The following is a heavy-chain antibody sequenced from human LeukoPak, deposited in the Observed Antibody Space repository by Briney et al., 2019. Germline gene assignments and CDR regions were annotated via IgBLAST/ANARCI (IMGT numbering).Heavy chain of an antibody. CDR3: ASTTSGD. V-gene: IGHV3-9*01. CDR2: ISWNSDSI. D-gene: IGHD1-26*01. Sequence: PGRSLRLASPTYGFTFDDYAMYWDRQAPGKGLEWVSGISWNSDSIGYADSVKGRFTISRDNAKNSLYLQMNSLRVEDTALYYCASTTSGDWGQGTLVTVSS. J-gene: IGHJ4*02. CDR1: GFTFDDYA.